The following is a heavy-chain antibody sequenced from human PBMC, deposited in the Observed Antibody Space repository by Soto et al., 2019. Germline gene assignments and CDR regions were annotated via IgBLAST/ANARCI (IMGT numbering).Heavy chain of an antibody. Sequence: PGGSLRLSCTASGFTFGDYAMSWVRQAPGKGLEWVSAISGSGGSTYYADSVKGRFTISRDNSKNTLYLQMNSLRAEDTAVYYCAKVYGAPLSGPPDYWGQGTLVTVSS. CDR3: AKVYGAPLSGPPDY. D-gene: IGHD5-12*01. V-gene: IGHV3-23*01. CDR2: ISGSGGST. J-gene: IGHJ4*02. CDR1: GFTFGDYA.